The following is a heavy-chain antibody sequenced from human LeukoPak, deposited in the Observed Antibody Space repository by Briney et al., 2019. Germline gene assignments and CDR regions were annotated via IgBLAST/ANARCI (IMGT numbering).Heavy chain of an antibody. CDR2: IYSGGSK. Sequence: AGSLRLSCAASGFTVSSNYMSWVRQAPGKGRGWVSVIYSGGSKYFADSVKGGFTIPRDNSKNTQYLQMNSQRAEDTAEYYCASTRPDYYYGSGSYFLWGQGTLVTVSS. CDR3: ASTRPDYYYGSGSYFL. V-gene: IGHV3-53*01. D-gene: IGHD3-10*01. CDR1: GFTVSSNY. J-gene: IGHJ4*02.